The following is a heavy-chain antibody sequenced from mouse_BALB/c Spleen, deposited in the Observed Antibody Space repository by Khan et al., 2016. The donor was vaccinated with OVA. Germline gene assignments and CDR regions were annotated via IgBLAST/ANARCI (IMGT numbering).Heavy chain of an antibody. CDR1: GYSITSDYA. V-gene: IGHV3-2*02. CDR3: ARDYGYHHYAMDY. J-gene: IGHJ4*01. D-gene: IGHD2-2*01. Sequence: EVQLHESGPGLVKPSQSLSLTCTVTGYSITSDYAWNWIRQFPGNKLEWMGYISHSGSTSYNPSLKSRTSITRDTSKNPSFLQLNSVTTEDTATYYCARDYGYHHYAMDYWGQGTSVTVSS. CDR2: ISHSGST.